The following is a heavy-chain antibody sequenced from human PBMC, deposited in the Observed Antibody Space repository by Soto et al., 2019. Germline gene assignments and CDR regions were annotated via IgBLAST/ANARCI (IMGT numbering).Heavy chain of an antibody. D-gene: IGHD6-19*01. Sequence: GESLKISCKGSGYIFSTYSIGWVRQMPGKGLEWIGNIHSGDSNARYSPSFQGQVTISVDKYINTAYLHWTSLKASDTAIYYCARQHPLDSSAWYNWGQGTLVTV. CDR3: ARQHPLDSSAWYN. J-gene: IGHJ4*02. V-gene: IGHV5-51*01. CDR2: IHSGDSNA. CDR1: GYIFSTYS.